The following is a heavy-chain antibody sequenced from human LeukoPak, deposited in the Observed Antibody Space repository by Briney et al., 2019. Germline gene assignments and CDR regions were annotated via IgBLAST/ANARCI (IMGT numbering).Heavy chain of an antibody. Sequence: GGSLRLSCAASGFTVNNNYMSWVRQAPGKGLEWVSVIYSGGSTYYADSVKGRFTISRDNSKNTVYLQMISLRAEDTAVYYCAREGEHYVGVEYYYYGMDVWGQGTTVTVSS. CDR3: AREGEHYVGVEYYYYGMDV. V-gene: IGHV3-66*01. J-gene: IGHJ6*02. CDR1: GFTVNNNY. D-gene: IGHD1-26*01. CDR2: IYSGGST.